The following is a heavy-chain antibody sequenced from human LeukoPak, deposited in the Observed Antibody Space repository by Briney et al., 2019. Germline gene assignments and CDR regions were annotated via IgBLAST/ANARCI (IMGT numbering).Heavy chain of an antibody. CDR1: GYTFTSYD. D-gene: IGHD3-3*01. CDR3: ARSGVFYYDFWSGHQTCYFDY. V-gene: IGHV1-8*01. CDR2: MNPNSGNT. Sequence: ASVKVSCKASGYTFTSYDINWVRQATGQGLEWMGWMNPNSGNTGYAQKFQGRVTMTRKTSISTAYMELSSLRSEDTAVYYCARSGVFYYDFWSGHQTCYFDYWGQGTLVTVSS. J-gene: IGHJ4*02.